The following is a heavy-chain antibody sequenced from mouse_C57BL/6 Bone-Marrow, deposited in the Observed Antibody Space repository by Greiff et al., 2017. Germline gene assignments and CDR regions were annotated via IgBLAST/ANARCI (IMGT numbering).Heavy chain of an antibody. CDR1: GYTFTSYW. Sequence: VQLQQPGAELVKPGASVKLSCKASGYTFTSYWMHWVKQRPGQGLEWIGMIHPNSGSTNYNEKFKSKATLTVDKSSSTAYMQLSSLTSEDSAVYYCARNTAVVGGKNGGQGTTLTVSS. D-gene: IGHD1-1*01. CDR3: ARNTAVVGGKN. V-gene: IGHV1-64*01. J-gene: IGHJ2*01. CDR2: IHPNSGST.